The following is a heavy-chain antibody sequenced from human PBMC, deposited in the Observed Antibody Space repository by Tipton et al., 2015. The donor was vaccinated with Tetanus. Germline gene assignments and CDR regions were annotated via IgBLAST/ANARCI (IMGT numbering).Heavy chain of an antibody. V-gene: IGHV4-61*01. Sequence: TLSLTCSVSRASISRSSHYWTWIRQSPGKEPEWVGYVYHNGNTNYHPSLKGRLTISADTSKNQFSLNLKSVITADTAIYYCARANNDYPKKGPFDYWGQGILVTVSS. J-gene: IGHJ4*02. CDR3: ARANNDYPKKGPFDY. CDR1: RASISRSSHY. CDR2: VYHNGNT. D-gene: IGHD5-12*01.